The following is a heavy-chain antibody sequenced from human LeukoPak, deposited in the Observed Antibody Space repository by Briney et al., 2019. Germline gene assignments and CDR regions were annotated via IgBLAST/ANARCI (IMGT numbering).Heavy chain of an antibody. CDR2: IYYSGSA. D-gene: IGHD3-16*01. V-gene: IGHV4-59*08. CDR3: ARHYESGYLYP. CDR1: GGSISSYY. Sequence: SETLSLTCTVSGGSISSYYWSWIRQPPGKGLEWIGYIYYSGSANYNPSLKSRVTISVDTSKNQFSLKLSSVTAADTAVYYCARHYESGYLYPWGQGTLVTVSS. J-gene: IGHJ5*02.